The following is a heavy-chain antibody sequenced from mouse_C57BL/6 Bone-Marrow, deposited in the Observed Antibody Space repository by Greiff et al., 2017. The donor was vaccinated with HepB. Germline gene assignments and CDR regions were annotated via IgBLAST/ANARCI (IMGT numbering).Heavy chain of an antibody. Sequence: VQLKQSGPELVKPGASVKIPCKASGYTFTDYNMDWVKQSHGKSLEWIGDINPNNGGTIYNQKFKGKATLTVDKSSSTAYMELRSLTSEDTAVYYCARSDYYGSRVPPFDYWGQGTTLTVSS. D-gene: IGHD1-1*01. V-gene: IGHV1-18*01. J-gene: IGHJ2*01. CDR2: INPNNGGT. CDR3: ARSDYYGSRVPPFDY. CDR1: GYTFTDYN.